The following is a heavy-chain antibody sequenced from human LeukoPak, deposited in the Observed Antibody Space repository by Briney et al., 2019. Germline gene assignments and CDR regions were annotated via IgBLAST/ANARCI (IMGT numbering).Heavy chain of an antibody. D-gene: IGHD5-24*01. Sequence: SETLSLTCTVSGGSISSYYWSWIRQPPGKGLEWIGYIYYSGTTTYNPSLKSRVTISLDTSKKQFSLKLSSVTAADTAVYYCARGRDIEMATRSTVPIYDYWGQGTLITVSS. CDR2: IYYSGTT. CDR3: ARGRDIEMATRSTVPIYDY. J-gene: IGHJ4*02. CDR1: GGSISSYY. V-gene: IGHV4-59*01.